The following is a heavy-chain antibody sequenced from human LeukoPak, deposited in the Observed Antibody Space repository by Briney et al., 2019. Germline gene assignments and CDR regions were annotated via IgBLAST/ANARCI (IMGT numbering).Heavy chain of an antibody. CDR3: ARLAVAGNY. Sequence: VASVKVSSKASGYTFSRYGISWVRQAPGQGLEWMGWISAYNGNTNYAQKLQGRVTMTTDTSTSTAYMELRSLTSDDTAVYYCARLAVAGNYWGQGTLVTVSS. V-gene: IGHV1-18*01. J-gene: IGHJ4*02. D-gene: IGHD6-19*01. CDR1: GYTFSRYG. CDR2: ISAYNGNT.